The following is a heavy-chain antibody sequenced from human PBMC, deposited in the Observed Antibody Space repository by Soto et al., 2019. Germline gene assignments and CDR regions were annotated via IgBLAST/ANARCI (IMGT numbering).Heavy chain of an antibody. CDR1: GGTFSSYT. D-gene: IGHD6-13*01. CDR3: APGNRRVAAAGTGAESDY. Sequence: QVQLVQSGAEVKKPGSSVKVSCKASGGTFSSYTISWVRQAPGQGLEWMGGFIPILGIANYAQKFQGRVTINADKSTSTAYMELSSLRSEDTAVYYCAPGNRRVAAAGTGAESDYWGQGTLVTVSS. V-gene: IGHV1-69*02. J-gene: IGHJ4*02. CDR2: FIPILGIA.